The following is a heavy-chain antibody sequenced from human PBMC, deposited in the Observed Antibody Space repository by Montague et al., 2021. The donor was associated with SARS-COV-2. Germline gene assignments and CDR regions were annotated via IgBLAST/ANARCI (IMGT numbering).Heavy chain of an antibody. CDR1: GDSVSSNIAT. CDR3: ARGSQVGSWPPTDSGMDV. D-gene: IGHD6-13*01. CDR2: TYYRSKWYN. V-gene: IGHV6-1*01. J-gene: IGHJ6*02. Sequence: CAISGDSVSSNIATWNWIRQSPSRGLEWLGRTYYRSKWYNDYAVSVKSRVIINPDTSNNRISLQLNSVTPEDTAVYYCARGSQVGSWPPTDSGMDVWGQGTKVTVSS.